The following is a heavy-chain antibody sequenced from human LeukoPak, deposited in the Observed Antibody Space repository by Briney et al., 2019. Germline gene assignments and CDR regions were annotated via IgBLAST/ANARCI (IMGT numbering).Heavy chain of an antibody. Sequence: ASVKVSCKASGYTFSSFDINWVRQAPGQGLEWMGWINTNTGNPTYVQGFTGRFVFSLDTSVSTAYLQISSLKVEDTAVYYCARDKKVLLWFGELRSGMDVWGQGTTVTVSS. V-gene: IGHV7-4-1*02. CDR3: ARDKKVLLWFGELRSGMDV. D-gene: IGHD3-10*01. CDR2: INTNTGNP. J-gene: IGHJ6*02. CDR1: GYTFSSFD.